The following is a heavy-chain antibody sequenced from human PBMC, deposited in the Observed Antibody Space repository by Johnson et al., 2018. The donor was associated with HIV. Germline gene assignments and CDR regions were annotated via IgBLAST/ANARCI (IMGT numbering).Heavy chain of an antibody. D-gene: IGHD3-3*01. V-gene: IGHV3-43D*03. CDR2: ISWDGGST. Sequence: LVESGGVVVQPGGSLRLSCAASGFTFDDYAMHWVRQAPGKGLEWVSLISWDGGSTYYADSVKGRFTISRDNSKNTLYLQMNSLRAEDTAVYYCARDRRQFLEWLSDAFDIWGQGTMVTVSS. CDR3: ARDRRQFLEWLSDAFDI. J-gene: IGHJ3*02. CDR1: GFTFDDYA.